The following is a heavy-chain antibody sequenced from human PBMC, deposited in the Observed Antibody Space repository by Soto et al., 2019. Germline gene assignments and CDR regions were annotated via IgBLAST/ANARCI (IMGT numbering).Heavy chain of an antibody. CDR3: AKDALGDYFYYGMDV. J-gene: IGHJ6*02. V-gene: IGHV3-23*01. Sequence: GRSLRLSCAVPGFTFNNYAMNWVRQAPGKGLEWVSSISDSGGRTYYADSVKGRFTISRDNSKNTLYLQMNSLRAEDTAIYYCAKDALGDYFYYGMDVWGQGTTVTVSS. CDR1: GFTFNNYA. CDR2: ISDSGGRT.